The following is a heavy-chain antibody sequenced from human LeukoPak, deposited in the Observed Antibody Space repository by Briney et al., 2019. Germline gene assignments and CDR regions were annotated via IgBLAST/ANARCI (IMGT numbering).Heavy chain of an antibody. V-gene: IGHV4-38-2*02. CDR2: IYHSGTI. D-gene: IGHD1-26*01. J-gene: IGHJ5*02. Sequence: PSETLSLTCTVSAYSISNGFVWGWIRQPPGKGLEWIASIYHSGTIYYNPSLKSRVTMSVDTSKNQFSLRLSSVTAADTAVYYCTGLSHVAGAPKVSWFDPWGQGTLVTVSS. CDR1: AYSISNGFV. CDR3: TGLSHVAGAPKVSWFDP.